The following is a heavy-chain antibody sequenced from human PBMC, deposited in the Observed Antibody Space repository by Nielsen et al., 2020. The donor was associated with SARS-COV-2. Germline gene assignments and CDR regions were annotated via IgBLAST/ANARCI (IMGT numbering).Heavy chain of an antibody. J-gene: IGHJ4*02. Sequence: ASVKVSCKTSGYTFTSHYVHWVRQAPGQGLEWMGLINSSGGRTIYAQMFQGRVTVTRDTYTSTVYMELSRLRSEDTGGYYWARGGLVGVDSFDYWGQGTLVTVPS. CDR1: GYTFTSHY. CDR3: ARGGLVGVDSFDY. D-gene: IGHD2-15*01. CDR2: INSSGGRT. V-gene: IGHV1-46*01.